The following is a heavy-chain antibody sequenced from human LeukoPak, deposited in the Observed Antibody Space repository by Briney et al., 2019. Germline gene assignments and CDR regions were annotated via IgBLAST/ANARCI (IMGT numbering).Heavy chain of an antibody. D-gene: IGHD5-12*01. V-gene: IGHV1-24*01. CDR1: GYTLTELS. Sequence: ASVKVSCKVSGYTLTELSMHWVRQAPGKGLEWMGGFDPEDGETIYAQKFQGRVTMTEHTSTDTAYMELSSLRSEDTAVYYCATSPLATQWLRCHYWGQGTLVTVSS. CDR3: ATSPLATQWLRCHY. CDR2: FDPEDGET. J-gene: IGHJ4*02.